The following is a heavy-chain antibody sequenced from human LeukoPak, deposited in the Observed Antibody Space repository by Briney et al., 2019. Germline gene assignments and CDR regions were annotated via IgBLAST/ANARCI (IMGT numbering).Heavy chain of an antibody. V-gene: IGHV1-2*02. J-gene: IGHJ5*02. CDR3: AKGRVVAGSKSLTYHWFDP. CDR1: GYAFTDYY. D-gene: IGHD6-19*01. Sequence: GASVKVSCKASGYAFTDYYIHWVRQAPGQGLEWMGWINPNSGGTKYAQKFQGRVTMTRDTSITTAYMGLSRLRSDDTAVYYCAKGRVVAGSKSLTYHWFDPWGQGTLVTVSS. CDR2: INPNSGGT.